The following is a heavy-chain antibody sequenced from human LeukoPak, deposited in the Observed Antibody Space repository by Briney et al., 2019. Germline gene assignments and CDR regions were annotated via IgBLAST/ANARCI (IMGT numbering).Heavy chain of an antibody. V-gene: IGHV4-4*02. D-gene: IGHD6-13*01. CDR2: IYHSGST. Sequence: GSLRLSCAASGFTFKTSGMNWVRQPPGKGLEWIGEIYHSGSTNYNPSLKSRVTISVDKSKNQFSLKLSSVTAADTAVYYCARSSSSWIFDYWGQGTLVTVSS. CDR3: ARSSSSWIFDY. J-gene: IGHJ4*02. CDR1: GFTFKTSGM.